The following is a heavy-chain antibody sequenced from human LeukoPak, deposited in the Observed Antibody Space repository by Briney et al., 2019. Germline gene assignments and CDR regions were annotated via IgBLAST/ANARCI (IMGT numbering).Heavy chain of an antibody. J-gene: IGHJ3*02. CDR1: GFTFSDYA. CDR3: ARGGYSGYDFIVFAFDI. D-gene: IGHD5-12*01. CDR2: VSSDGSKE. Sequence: GGSLRHSCAASGFTFSDYAVHWVRQAPGKGLEWMAIVSSDGSKENHADSVKGRFTISRDNSKNTLYLHMNSLRVEDTAVYYCARGGYSGYDFIVFAFDIWGQGTMVTVSS. V-gene: IGHV3-30*04.